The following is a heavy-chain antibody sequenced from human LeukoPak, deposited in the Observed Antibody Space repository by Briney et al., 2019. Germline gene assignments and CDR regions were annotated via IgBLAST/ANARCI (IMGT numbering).Heavy chain of an antibody. CDR2: INQGGSDK. Sequence: GGSLRLSCAASGFTLSGHWMSWVRQAPGKGLEWVANINQGGSDKYYVDSVKGRFTISRDNANNLLYLQMNSLRGEDTAVYYCTRDRSRAEDVWGQGTLVTVSS. V-gene: IGHV3-7*01. J-gene: IGHJ4*02. CDR3: TRDRSRAEDV. D-gene: IGHD1-14*01. CDR1: GFTLSGHW.